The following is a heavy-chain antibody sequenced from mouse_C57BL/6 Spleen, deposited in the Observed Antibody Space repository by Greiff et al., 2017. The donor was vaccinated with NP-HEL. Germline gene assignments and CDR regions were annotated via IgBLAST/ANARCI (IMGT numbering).Heavy chain of an antibody. Sequence: EVQGVESGGGLVKPGGSLKLSCAASGFTFSSYAMSWVRQTPEKRLEWVATISDGGSYTYYPDNVKGRFTISRDNAKNHLYLQMSHLKSEDTAMDYCAREEIYYGNSGGFAYWGQGTLVTVSA. CDR1: GFTFSSYA. V-gene: IGHV5-4*01. CDR3: AREEIYYGNSGGFAY. J-gene: IGHJ3*01. CDR2: ISDGGSYT. D-gene: IGHD2-1*01.